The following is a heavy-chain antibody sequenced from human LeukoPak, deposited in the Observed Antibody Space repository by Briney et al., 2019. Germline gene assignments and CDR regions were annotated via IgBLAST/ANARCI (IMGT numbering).Heavy chain of an antibody. J-gene: IGHJ5*02. Sequence: SETLSLTCTVSNGSIDSTSYYWGWIRQPPGKGLELIGNFYYSGSTNYNPSLKSRVTISVDTSKNQFSLKLSSVTAADTAVYYCARRWVTRFGELLSVLNWFDPWGQGTLVTVSS. V-gene: IGHV4-39*07. D-gene: IGHD3-10*01. CDR1: NGSIDSTSYY. CDR2: FYYSGST. CDR3: ARRWVTRFGELLSVLNWFDP.